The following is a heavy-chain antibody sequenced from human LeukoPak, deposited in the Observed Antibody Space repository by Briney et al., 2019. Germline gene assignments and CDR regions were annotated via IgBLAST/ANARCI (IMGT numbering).Heavy chain of an antibody. V-gene: IGHV4-4*07. CDR2: IYTSGSP. CDR1: GVSISSYY. Sequence: SETLSLTCTVSGVSISSYYWSWIRQPAGKGLEWIGRIYTSGSPNYNPSLKSRVTMSVDTSKNQFSLKLSSVTAADTAVYYCARGRYKFDDSFSWYNSEYFQHWGQGTLVTVSS. J-gene: IGHJ1*01. D-gene: IGHD6-13*01. CDR3: ARGRYKFDDSFSWYNSEYFQH.